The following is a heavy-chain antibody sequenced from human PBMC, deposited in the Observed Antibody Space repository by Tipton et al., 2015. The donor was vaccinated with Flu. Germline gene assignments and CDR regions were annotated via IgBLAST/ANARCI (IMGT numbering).Heavy chain of an antibody. J-gene: IGHJ4*02. Sequence: GSLRLSCTASGITFSSYAMSWVRQAPGKGLEWVSSIVRSGTTTYYADSVKGRFSISRDNSKNTLYLQMNGLRAEDTATYYCARQLGGGDCYWGQGTLVTVSS. D-gene: IGHD2-21*01. CDR3: ARQLGGGDCY. CDR2: IVRSGTTT. CDR1: GITFSSYA. V-gene: IGHV3-23*01.